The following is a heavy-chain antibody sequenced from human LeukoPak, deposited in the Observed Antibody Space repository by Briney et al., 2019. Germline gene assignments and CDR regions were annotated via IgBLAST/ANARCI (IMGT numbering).Heavy chain of an antibody. CDR2: INPNSGGT. D-gene: IGHD3/OR15-3a*01. CDR3: ARGMWDDLIFDY. Sequence: ASVKVSCKASGYTFTGYYMHWVRQAPGQGLEWMGRINPNSGGTNYAQKFQGRVTMTRDMSISTAYMELSRLRSDDTAVYYCARGMWDDLIFDYWGQGTLVTVSS. V-gene: IGHV1-2*06. CDR1: GYTFTGYY. J-gene: IGHJ4*02.